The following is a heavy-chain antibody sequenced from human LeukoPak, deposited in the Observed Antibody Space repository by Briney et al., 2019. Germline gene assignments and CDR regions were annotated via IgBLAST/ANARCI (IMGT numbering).Heavy chain of an antibody. D-gene: IGHD3-10*01. CDR3: ARESSGTYHNPLGYMDV. J-gene: IGHJ6*03. V-gene: IGHV4-4*07. Sequence: SETLSLTCTVSSGSISIYYWNWIRQPAGKGLEWIGRIFTSGITNYNPSPKSRVTMSVDTSKNQFSLKLTSVTAADTAVYYCARESSGTYHNPLGYMDVWGKGTTVTVSS. CDR2: IFTSGIT. CDR1: SGSISIYY.